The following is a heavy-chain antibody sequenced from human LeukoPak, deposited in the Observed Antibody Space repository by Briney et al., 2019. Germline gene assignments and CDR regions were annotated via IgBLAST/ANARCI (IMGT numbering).Heavy chain of an antibody. J-gene: IGHJ4*02. V-gene: IGHV1-2*02. D-gene: IGHD2-15*01. CDR3: ARDPHYCSGGSCCPIFDY. CDR1: GYTFTSYG. CDR2: INPNSGGT. Sequence: GASVKVSCKASGYTFTSYGISWVRQAPGQGLEWMGWINPNSGGTNYAQKFQGRVTMTRDTSISTAYMELSRLRSDDTAVYYCARDPHYCSGGSCCPIFDYWGQGTLVTVSS.